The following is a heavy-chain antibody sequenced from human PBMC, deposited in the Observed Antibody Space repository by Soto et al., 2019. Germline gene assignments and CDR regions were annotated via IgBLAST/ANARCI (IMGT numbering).Heavy chain of an antibody. CDR2: ISYDGSNK. D-gene: IGHD4-17*01. CDR3: AKKTTVTPGDAFGI. CDR1: GFTFSSYG. Sequence: QVQLVESGGGVVQPGRSLRLSCAASGFTFSSYGMHWVRQAPGKGLEWVAVISYDGSNKYYADSVKGRFTISRDNSKNTLELQMNSPRAGDTAVYYCAKKTTVTPGDAFGIWGQGTMVTVSS. V-gene: IGHV3-30*18. J-gene: IGHJ3*02.